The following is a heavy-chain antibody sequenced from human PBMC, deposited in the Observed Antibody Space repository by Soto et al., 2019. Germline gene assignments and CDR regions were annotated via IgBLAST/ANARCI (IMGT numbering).Heavy chain of an antibody. V-gene: IGHV4-34*01. J-gene: IGHJ4*02. Sequence: SETLSLTCAVYGGSFSGYYWSWIRQPPGKGLEWIGEINHSGSTNYNPSLKSRVTISVDTSKNQFSLKLSSVTAADTAVYYCARAPRYYYDSSGYPTPIYYFDYWGQGTLGTVSS. CDR1: GGSFSGYY. D-gene: IGHD3-22*01. CDR2: INHSGST. CDR3: ARAPRYYYDSSGYPTPIYYFDY.